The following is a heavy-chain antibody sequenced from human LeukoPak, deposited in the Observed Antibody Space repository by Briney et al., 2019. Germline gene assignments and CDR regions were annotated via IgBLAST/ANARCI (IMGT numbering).Heavy chain of an antibody. J-gene: IGHJ3*02. CDR1: GGSISSYY. Sequence: KPSETLSLTCTVSGGSISSYYWSRIRQPAGKGLEWIGRIYTSGSTNYNPSLKSRVTMSVDTSKNQFSLKLSSVTAADTAVYYSARVAGELLYHAFDIWGQGTMVTVSS. V-gene: IGHV4-4*07. CDR2: IYTSGST. CDR3: ARVAGELLYHAFDI. D-gene: IGHD3-10*01.